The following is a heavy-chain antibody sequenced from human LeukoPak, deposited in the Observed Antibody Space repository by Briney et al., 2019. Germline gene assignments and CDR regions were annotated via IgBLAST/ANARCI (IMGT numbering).Heavy chain of an antibody. CDR2: ITGSGSTI. V-gene: IGHV3-11*01. Sequence: GSLRLSCAASGFTFSDYYMSWIRQAPGKGLEWVSYITGSGSTIYYADSVKGRFTVSRDNAKNSLYLQMNSLRAEDTAVYYCARAYSSSWYLYYYYGMDVWGKGTTVTVSS. CDR1: GFTFSDYY. CDR3: ARAYSSSWYLYYYYGMDV. J-gene: IGHJ6*04. D-gene: IGHD6-13*01.